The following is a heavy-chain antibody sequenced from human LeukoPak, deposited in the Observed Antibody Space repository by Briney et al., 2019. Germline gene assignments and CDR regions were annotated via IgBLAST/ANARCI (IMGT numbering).Heavy chain of an antibody. J-gene: IGHJ6*03. Sequence: SVKVSCKASGGTFSSYAISWVRQAPGQGLEWMGGIIPIFGTANYAQKFQGRVTITTDESTSIAYMELSSLRSEDTAVYYCARVPVTARGHYYYYYMDVWGKGTTVTVSS. CDR3: ARVPVTARGHYYYYYMDV. CDR1: GGTFSSYA. D-gene: IGHD2-21*02. CDR2: IIPIFGTA. V-gene: IGHV1-69*05.